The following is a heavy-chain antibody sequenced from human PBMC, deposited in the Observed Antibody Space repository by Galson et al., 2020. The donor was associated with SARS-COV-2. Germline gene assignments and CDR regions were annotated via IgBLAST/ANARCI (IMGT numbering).Heavy chain of an antibody. Sequence: TGGSLRLSCAASGFTFSSYGMHWVRQAPGKGLEWVAVISYDGSNKYYADSVKGRFTISRDNSKNTLYLQMNSLRAEDTAVYYCAKDQAYYDFWSGYFEAGYYYYYYGMDVWGQGTTVTVS. CDR1: GFTFSSYG. CDR2: ISYDGSNK. CDR3: AKDQAYYDFWSGYFEAGYYYYYYGMDV. V-gene: IGHV3-30*18. J-gene: IGHJ6*02. D-gene: IGHD3-3*01.